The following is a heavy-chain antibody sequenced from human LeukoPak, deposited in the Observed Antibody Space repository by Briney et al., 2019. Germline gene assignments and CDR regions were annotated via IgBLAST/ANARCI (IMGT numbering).Heavy chain of an antibody. CDR2: ISSSSSYI. V-gene: IGHV3-21*01. J-gene: IGHJ5*02. Sequence: PGGSLRLSCAASGFTFSSYTMTWVRQAPGKGLEWVSSISSSSSYIYYADSVKGRFTISRDNAKNSLYLQMNSLRAEDTAVYYCARDLGLYYYDSSGYFVDPWGQGTLVTVSS. CDR1: GFTFSSYT. D-gene: IGHD3-22*01. CDR3: ARDLGLYYYDSSGYFVDP.